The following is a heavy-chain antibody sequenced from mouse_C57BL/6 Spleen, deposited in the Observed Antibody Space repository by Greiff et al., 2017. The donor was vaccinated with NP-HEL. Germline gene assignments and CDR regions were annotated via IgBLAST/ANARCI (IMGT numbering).Heavy chain of an antibody. CDR1: GFTFSDYG. CDR3: AREERYYFDY. Sequence: EVMLVESGGGLVKPGGSLKLSCAASGFTFSDYGMHWVRQAPEKGLEWVAYISSGSSTIYYADTVKGRFTISRDNAKNTLFLQMTSLRSEDTAMYYCAREERYYFDYWGQGTTLTVSS. J-gene: IGHJ2*01. CDR2: ISSGSSTI. V-gene: IGHV5-17*01.